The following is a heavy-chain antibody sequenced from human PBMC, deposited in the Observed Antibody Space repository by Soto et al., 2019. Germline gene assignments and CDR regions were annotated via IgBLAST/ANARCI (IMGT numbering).Heavy chain of an antibody. CDR2: IVVGSGNT. CDR1: GFTFTSSA. Sequence: GASVKVSCKASGFTFTSSAVQWVRQARGQRLEWIGWIVVGSGNTNYAQKFQERVTITRDMSTSTAYVELSSLRSEDTAVYHCAATTHLSHYYYYYYGMDVWGQGTTVTVSS. J-gene: IGHJ6*02. D-gene: IGHD2-15*01. V-gene: IGHV1-58*01. CDR3: AATTHLSHYYYYYYGMDV.